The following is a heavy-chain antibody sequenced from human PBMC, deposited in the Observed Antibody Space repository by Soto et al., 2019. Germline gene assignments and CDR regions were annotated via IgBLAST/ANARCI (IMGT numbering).Heavy chain of an antibody. Sequence: EVQLVESGGGLVQPGGSLRLSCAASGFTFSSYAMSWVRQAPGKGLEWVSAISGSGGSTYYADSVKGRFTISRDNSKNTLYLQMNSLRAEDTAVYYCAKDLTQLLLLGNNWFDPWGQGTLVTVSS. CDR2: ISGSGGST. CDR3: AKDLTQLLLLGNNWFDP. D-gene: IGHD2-15*01. J-gene: IGHJ5*02. CDR1: GFTFSSYA. V-gene: IGHV3-23*04.